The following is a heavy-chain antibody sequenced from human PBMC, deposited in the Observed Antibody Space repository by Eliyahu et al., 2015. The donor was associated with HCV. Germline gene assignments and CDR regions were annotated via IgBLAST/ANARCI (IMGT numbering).Heavy chain of an antibody. CDR2: IPYRGST. V-gene: IGHV4-59*01. D-gene: IGHD6-19*01. CDR1: GGSITTYY. Sequence: QVQLQESGPGLVKPSETLSLTCTGXGGSITTYYWXWIRXPPGKGLEXIGYIPYRGSTNYNPSLKSRVTISVDTSKNQFSLNLTSVTAADTAMYYCASGGGGIAVTGTGGWFDPWGQGTLVTVSS. CDR3: ASGGGGIAVTGTGGWFDP. J-gene: IGHJ5*02.